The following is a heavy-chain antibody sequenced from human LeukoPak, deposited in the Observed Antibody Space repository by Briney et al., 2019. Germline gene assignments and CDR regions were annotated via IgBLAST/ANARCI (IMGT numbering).Heavy chain of an antibody. CDR2: FYYSGST. D-gene: IGHD6-13*01. V-gene: IGHV4-59*12. Sequence: PSETLSLTCIGSGGSISSYYWSWIRQPPGKGLEWIGYFYYSGSTNYNPSLKSRVTISVDTSKNQFSLKLSSVTAADTAVYYCARDGIAAAGWFDPWGQGTLVTVSS. J-gene: IGHJ5*02. CDR1: GGSISSYY. CDR3: ARDGIAAAGWFDP.